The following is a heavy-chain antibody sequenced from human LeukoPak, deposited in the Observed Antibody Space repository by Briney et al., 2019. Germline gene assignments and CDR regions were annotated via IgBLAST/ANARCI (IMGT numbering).Heavy chain of an antibody. CDR2: ISSNGGST. CDR3: AKEGTSSTWTFDY. J-gene: IGHJ4*02. CDR1: GSTFSSYA. Sequence: GGSLRLSCSVSGSTFSSYAMHWVRQAPGRGLEYVSAISSNGGSTYYPDSLKGRFTISRDNSKNTLYLQMSSLRAEDTALYYCAKEGTSSTWTFDYWGQGTQVTVSS. D-gene: IGHD6-13*01. V-gene: IGHV3-64D*09.